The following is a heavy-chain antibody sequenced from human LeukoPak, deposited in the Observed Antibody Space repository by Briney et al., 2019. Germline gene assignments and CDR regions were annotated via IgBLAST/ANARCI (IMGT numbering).Heavy chain of an antibody. Sequence: GGSLRLSCAASGFTFSSSWMSWVRQAPGKGLEWLANIKQDGSEKYYVDSVKGRFTISRDNAKNSLYLQMNSLRAEDTAVYYCARENKKDTAMVNWFDPWGQGTLVTVSS. CDR2: IKQDGSEK. D-gene: IGHD5-18*01. CDR1: GFTFSSSW. CDR3: ARENKKDTAMVNWFDP. J-gene: IGHJ5*02. V-gene: IGHV3-7*01.